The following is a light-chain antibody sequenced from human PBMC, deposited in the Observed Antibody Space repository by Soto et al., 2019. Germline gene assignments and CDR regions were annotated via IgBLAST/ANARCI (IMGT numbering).Light chain of an antibody. Sequence: QSALTQPASVSGSPGQSITISCTGTSRDVGGYNYVSWHQQHPGKAPKLMIYDVSNRPSGVSNRFSGSKSGNTASLTISGLQAEDEADYYCTSYTSNSTAVLGGGTQLTVL. V-gene: IGLV2-14*01. CDR3: TSYTSNSTAV. CDR1: SRDVGGYNY. J-gene: IGLJ2*01. CDR2: DVS.